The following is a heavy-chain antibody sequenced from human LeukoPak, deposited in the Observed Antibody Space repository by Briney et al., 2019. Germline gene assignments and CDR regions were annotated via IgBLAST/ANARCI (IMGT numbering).Heavy chain of an antibody. J-gene: IGHJ4*02. CDR1: GFTFSSYA. CDR3: ARGGGDCSSTSCYLEY. D-gene: IGHD2-2*01. CDR2: ISSNGGST. Sequence: PGGSLRLSCAASGFTFSSYAVHWVRQAPGKGLEYVSAISSNGGSTYYANSVKGRFTISRDNSKNTLYLQMGSLRAEDMAVYYCARGGGDCSSTSCYLEYWGQGTLVTVSS. V-gene: IGHV3-64*01.